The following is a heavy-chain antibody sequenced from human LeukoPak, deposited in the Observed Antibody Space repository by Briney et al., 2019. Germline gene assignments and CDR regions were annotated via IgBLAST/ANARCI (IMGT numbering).Heavy chain of an antibody. D-gene: IGHD2-15*01. J-gene: IGHJ4*02. CDR1: GFTFSSYW. V-gene: IGHV3-11*01. Sequence: GGSLRLSCAASGFTFSSYWMSWIRQAPGKGLEWVSYISSSGSTIYYADSVKGRFTISRDNAKNSLYLQMNSLRAEDTAVYYCARTGPSGHCSGGSCYSLDYWGQGTLVTVSS. CDR3: ARTGPSGHCSGGSCYSLDY. CDR2: ISSSGSTI.